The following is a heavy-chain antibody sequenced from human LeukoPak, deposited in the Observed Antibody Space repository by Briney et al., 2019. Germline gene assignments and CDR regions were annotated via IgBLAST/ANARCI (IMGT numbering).Heavy chain of an antibody. J-gene: IGHJ3*02. CDR2: INHSGST. V-gene: IGHV4-34*01. CDR3: ASETGHGDYGTHGHDAFDI. D-gene: IGHD4-17*01. Sequence: PSETLSLTCAVYGGSFSGYYWSWIRQPPGKGLEWIGEINHSGSTNYNPSLKSRVTISVDTSKNQFSLKLSSVTAADTAVYYCASETGHGDYGTHGHDAFDIWGQGTMVTVSS. CDR1: GGSFSGYY.